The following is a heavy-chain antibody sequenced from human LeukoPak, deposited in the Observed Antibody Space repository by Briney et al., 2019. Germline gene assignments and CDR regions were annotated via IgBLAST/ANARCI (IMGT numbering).Heavy chain of an antibody. J-gene: IGHJ4*02. Sequence: SETLSLTCTVSGGSISSGGYYWSWIRQHPGTGLEWIGYIYYSGSTYYNPSLKSRVTISVDTSKNQFSLKLSSVTAADTAVYYCARDRGYSYGYGALDYWGQGTLVTVSS. CDR1: GGSISSGGYY. D-gene: IGHD5-18*01. CDR3: ARDRGYSYGYGALDY. CDR2: IYYSGST. V-gene: IGHV4-31*03.